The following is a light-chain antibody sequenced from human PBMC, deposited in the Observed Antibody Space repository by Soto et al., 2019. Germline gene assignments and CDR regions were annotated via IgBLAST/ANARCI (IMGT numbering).Light chain of an antibody. CDR1: QGVRNH. CDR3: QQYNNWPPWT. V-gene: IGKV3-15*01. Sequence: VLMTQSPATLSVSPGERATLSCRASQGVRNHLAWYQHKPGQAPRLLIYDASTRATGIPARFSGSGSGTDFPLTISSLQSEDFAVYYCQQYNNWPPWTFGQGTRVDIK. CDR2: DAS. J-gene: IGKJ1*01.